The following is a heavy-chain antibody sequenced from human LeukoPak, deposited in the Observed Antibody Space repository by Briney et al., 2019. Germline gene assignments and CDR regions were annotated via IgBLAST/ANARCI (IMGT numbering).Heavy chain of an antibody. J-gene: IGHJ6*03. V-gene: IGHV3-15*01. D-gene: IGHD3-10*01. Sequence: GGSLRLSCAASGFTFRNAWMRWVRGAPGEGLEWGGRIKSRTDGGTTDYAAPVKGRFTISRDDSKNTLHLQMNNLKTEDTALYYCTTVGGIWFGELFIFHYYYYMDVWGKGTTVTVSS. CDR3: TTVGGIWFGELFIFHYYYYMDV. CDR2: IKSRTDGGTT. CDR1: GFTFRNAW.